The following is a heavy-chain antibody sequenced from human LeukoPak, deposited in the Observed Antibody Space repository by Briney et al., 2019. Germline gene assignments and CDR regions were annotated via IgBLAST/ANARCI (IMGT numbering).Heavy chain of an antibody. D-gene: IGHD6-13*01. CDR2: INPNSGGT. CDR1: GYTFTDYY. J-gene: IGHJ3*02. CDR3: ARDGVYSRNFDVFDI. V-gene: IGHV1-2*02. Sequence: GASVKVSCKASGYTFTDYYLHWVRHAPGQGLEWMGWINPNSGGTKCAQKFQGRVAMTRDTSISTAYMELNSLGSDDTAVYYCARDGVYSRNFDVFDIWGQGTMVTVSS.